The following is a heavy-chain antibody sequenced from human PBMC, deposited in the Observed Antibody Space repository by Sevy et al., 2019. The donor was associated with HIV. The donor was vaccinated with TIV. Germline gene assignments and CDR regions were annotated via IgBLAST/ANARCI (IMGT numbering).Heavy chain of an antibody. Sequence: GGSLRLSCAASGFTFSDYYMSWIRQAPGKGLECVAVISYDGSNKYYADSVKGRFTISRDNSKNTLYLQMNSLRAEDTAVYYCAKDAGDYGDYAYGMDVWGQGTTVTVSS. CDR1: GFTFSDYY. CDR2: ISYDGSNK. D-gene: IGHD4-17*01. J-gene: IGHJ6*02. V-gene: IGHV3-30*18. CDR3: AKDAGDYGDYAYGMDV.